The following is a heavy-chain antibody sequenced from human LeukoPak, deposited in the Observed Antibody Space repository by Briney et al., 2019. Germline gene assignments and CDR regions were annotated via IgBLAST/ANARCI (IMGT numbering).Heavy chain of an antibody. V-gene: IGHV3-33*06. D-gene: IGHD1-26*01. Sequence: PGGSLRLSCAAFGFTFSSYGMHWVRQAPGKGLEWVAVIWYDGSNKYYADSVKGRFTISRDNSKNTLYLQMNSLRAEDTAVYYCANDIVGATAYWGQGTLVTVSS. CDR1: GFTFSSYG. CDR2: IWYDGSNK. J-gene: IGHJ4*02. CDR3: ANDIVGATAY.